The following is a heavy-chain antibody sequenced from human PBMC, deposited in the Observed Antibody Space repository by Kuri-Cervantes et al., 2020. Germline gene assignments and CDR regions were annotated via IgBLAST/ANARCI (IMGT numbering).Heavy chain of an antibody. J-gene: IGHJ4*02. CDR3: ARGRRLRAIYYFDY. V-gene: IGHV3-7*01. CDR1: GFTFSSYW. D-gene: IGHD1-1*01. CDR2: IKQDGSEK. Sequence: GGSLRLSCAASGFTFSSYWMSWVRQAPGKGLEWVANIKQDGSEKYYVDSVKGRFTISRDNAKNTLYLQMNSLRAEDTAVYYCARGRRLRAIYYFDYWGQGTLVTVSS.